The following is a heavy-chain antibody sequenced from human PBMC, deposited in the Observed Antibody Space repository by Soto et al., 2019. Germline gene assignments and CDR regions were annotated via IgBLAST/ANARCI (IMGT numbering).Heavy chain of an antibody. V-gene: IGHV4-59*08. J-gene: IGHJ4*02. CDR2: IYYSGST. Sequence: SEPLSLTCTVSGGSISSYYWIWIRQPPGKGLEWIGYIYYSGSTNYNPSLKSRVTISVDTSKNQFSLKLSSVTAADTAVYYCARRYGSSFDYWGQGTLVTVSS. CDR1: GGSISSYY. CDR3: ARRYGSSFDY. D-gene: IGHD6-13*01.